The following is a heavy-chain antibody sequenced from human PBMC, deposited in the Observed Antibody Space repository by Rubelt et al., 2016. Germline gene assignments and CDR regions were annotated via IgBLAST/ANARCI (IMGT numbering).Heavy chain of an antibody. Sequence: QVQLQQWGAGLLKPSETLSLTCAVYGGSFSGYYWSWIRQPPGKGLEWIGEINHSGSTNYNPSLKSRVTISVDTSKNQFSLKLSSVTAADTAVYYCARGGVIAARSFDPWGQGTLVTVSS. J-gene: IGHJ5*02. D-gene: IGHD6-6*01. CDR1: GGSFSGYY. CDR2: INHSGST. CDR3: ARGGVIAARSFDP. V-gene: IGHV4-34*01.